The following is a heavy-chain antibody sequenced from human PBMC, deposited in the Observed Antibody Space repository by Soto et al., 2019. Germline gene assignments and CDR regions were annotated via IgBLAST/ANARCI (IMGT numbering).Heavy chain of an antibody. CDR2: IRSEISGGTT. CDR3: STEGYTYGYHGLDI. V-gene: IGHV3-15*01. Sequence: SGGSLRLSCAASGFTFSSAWMSWVRQVPGKGLEWVGRIRSEISGGTTDYAAPVKGRFTISRDDSESMVYLQMSSLNSEDTAAYFCSTEGYTYGYHGLDIWGQGTMVTVSS. J-gene: IGHJ3*02. D-gene: IGHD5-18*01. CDR1: GFTFSSAW.